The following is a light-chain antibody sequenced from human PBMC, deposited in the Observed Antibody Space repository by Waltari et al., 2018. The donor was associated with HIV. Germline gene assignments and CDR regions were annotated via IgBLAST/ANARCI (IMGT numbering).Light chain of an antibody. CDR3: QQYYSTPYT. CDR1: QSVLYSSNNKNY. Sequence: DMEMTQFPDSLAVSLNERATINCKSSQSVLYSSNNKNYLAWYQQKPGQPPKLLIYWASTRESGVPDRFSGSGSGTDFTLTISSLQAEDVAVYYCQQYYSTPYTFGQGTKLEIK. V-gene: IGKV4-1*01. CDR2: WAS. J-gene: IGKJ2*01.